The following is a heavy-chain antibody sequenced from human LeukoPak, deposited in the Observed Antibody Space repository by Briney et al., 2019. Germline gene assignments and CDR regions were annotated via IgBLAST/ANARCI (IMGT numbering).Heavy chain of an antibody. J-gene: IGHJ4*02. CDR3: AREGEGYYDSSGLDY. CDR2: ISYDGGND. CDR1: GFAFNTYT. Sequence: GRSLRLSCAASGFAFNTYTIHWVRQAPGKGLEWVAVISYDGGNDYYADSVKGRFTISRDNSKDTLYLQMNSLRPEDTAVYYCAREGEGYYDSSGLDYWGQGTLVTVSS. V-gene: IGHV3-30*04. D-gene: IGHD3-22*01.